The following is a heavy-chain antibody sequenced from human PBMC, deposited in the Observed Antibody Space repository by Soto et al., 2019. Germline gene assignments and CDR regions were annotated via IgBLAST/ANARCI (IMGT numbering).Heavy chain of an antibody. D-gene: IGHD3-10*01. CDR1: GESFSGYY. CDR2: IYYSGST. J-gene: IGHJ5*02. Sequence: PSETLSLTCAVYGESFSGYYWSWIRQPPGKGLEWIGYIYYSGSTNYNPSLKSRVTISVDTSKNQFSLKLSSVTAADTAVYYCARARYYGSGSYYMGWFDPWGQGTLVTVSS. CDR3: ARARYYGSGSYYMGWFDP. V-gene: IGHV4-59*01.